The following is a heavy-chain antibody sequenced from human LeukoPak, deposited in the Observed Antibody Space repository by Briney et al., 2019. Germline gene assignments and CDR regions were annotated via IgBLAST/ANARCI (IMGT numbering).Heavy chain of an antibody. Sequence: PGRSLRLSCAASGFTFSSYGMHWVRQAPGKGLEWGAVISYDGSNKYYADSVKGRFTISRDNSKNTLYLQMNSLRAEDTAVYYCAKDPVGGVIVYYFDYWGQGTLVTVSS. CDR3: AKDPVGGVIVYYFDY. D-gene: IGHD3-16*02. CDR2: ISYDGSNK. V-gene: IGHV3-30*18. CDR1: GFTFSSYG. J-gene: IGHJ4*02.